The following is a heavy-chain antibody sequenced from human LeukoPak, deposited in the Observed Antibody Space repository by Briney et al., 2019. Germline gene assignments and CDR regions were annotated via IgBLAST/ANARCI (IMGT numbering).Heavy chain of an antibody. J-gene: IGHJ3*02. CDR2: IYHSGST. CDR1: GGSISSGGYS. Sequence: SETLSLTCAVSGGSISSGGYSWSWIRQPPGKGLEWIGYIYHSGSTYYNPSLKSRVTISVDTSKNQFSLKLSSVTAADTAVYYCARVGSSGWFSHDAFDIWGQGTMVTVSS. CDR3: ARVGSSGWFSHDAFDI. D-gene: IGHD6-19*01. V-gene: IGHV4-30-2*01.